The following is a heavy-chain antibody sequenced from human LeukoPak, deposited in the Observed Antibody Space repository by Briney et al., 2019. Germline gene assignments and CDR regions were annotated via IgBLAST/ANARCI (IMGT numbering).Heavy chain of an antibody. CDR2: IYSGSST. CDR1: GFTVGTNY. J-gene: IGHJ4*02. Sequence: GGSLRLSCAASGFTVGTNYMSWVRQAPGKGLEWVSLIYSGSSTYYANSVKGRFTISRDNSKNTVYLQMNSLRAEDTAVYYCAKGINWNLHWGQGTLVTVSS. CDR3: AKGINWNLH. D-gene: IGHD1-20*01. V-gene: IGHV3-53*05.